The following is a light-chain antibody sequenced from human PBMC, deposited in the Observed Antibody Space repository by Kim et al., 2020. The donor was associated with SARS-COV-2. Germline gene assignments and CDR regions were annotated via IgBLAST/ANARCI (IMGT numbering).Light chain of an antibody. J-gene: IGLJ1*01. CDR3: CSYAGSYTSLYV. V-gene: IGLV2-11*01. CDR1: SSDVGGYNY. Sequence: SVTISCTETSSDVGGYNYVSWYQQHPGKAPKLMIYDVSKRPSGVPDRFSGSKSGNTASLTISGLQAEDEADYYCCSYAGSYTSLYVFGTGTKVTVL. CDR2: DVS.